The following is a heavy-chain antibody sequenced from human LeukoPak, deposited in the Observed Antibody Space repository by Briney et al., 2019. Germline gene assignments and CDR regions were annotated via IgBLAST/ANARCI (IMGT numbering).Heavy chain of an antibody. CDR1: GYIFSSYW. Sequence: PGQSPKISCKGSGYIFSSYWIGWVRQMPGKGLEWMGIIYPTDSDTRYSPSFQGQVTISVDKSINTTFLQWSSLRASDTAMYYCVRHAASTGATRLDVWGQGTTVTVSS. CDR3: VRHAASTGATRLDV. CDR2: IYPTDSDT. J-gene: IGHJ6*02. D-gene: IGHD1-7*01. V-gene: IGHV5-51*01.